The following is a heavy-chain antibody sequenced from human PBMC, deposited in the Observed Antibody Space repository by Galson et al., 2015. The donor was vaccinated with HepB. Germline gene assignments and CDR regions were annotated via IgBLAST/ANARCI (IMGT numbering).Heavy chain of an antibody. CDR1: GFTFDDYT. Sequence: SLRLSCAASGFTFDDYTMHWVRQAPGKGLEWVSLISWDGGSTYYADSVKGRFTISRDNSKNSLYLQMNSLRTEDTALYYCAKAIGFGDYPGFDYWGQGTLVTVSS. V-gene: IGHV3-43*01. CDR3: AKAIGFGDYPGFDY. CDR2: ISWDGGST. D-gene: IGHD4-17*01. J-gene: IGHJ4*02.